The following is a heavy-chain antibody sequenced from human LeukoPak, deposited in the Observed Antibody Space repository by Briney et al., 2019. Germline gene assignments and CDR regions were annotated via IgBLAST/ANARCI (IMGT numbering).Heavy chain of an antibody. V-gene: IGHV3-30*18. CDR2: ISYDGSNK. Sequence: GGSLRLSCAASGFTFSSYGMHWVRQAPGKGLEWVAVISYDGSNKYYADSVKGRFTISRDNAKNSLYLQMNSLRAEDTALYYCAKDTGPDYYDSSGYYPLWGQGTLVTVSS. J-gene: IGHJ4*02. CDR3: AKDTGPDYYDSSGYYPL. CDR1: GFTFSSYG. D-gene: IGHD3-22*01.